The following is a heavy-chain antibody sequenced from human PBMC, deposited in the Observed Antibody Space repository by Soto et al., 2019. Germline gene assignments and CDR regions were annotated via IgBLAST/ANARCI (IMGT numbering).Heavy chain of an antibody. CDR2: IMPIFGTP. Sequence: SVKVSFKASGGTFDRYVISWLRQAPGQGLEWMGGIMPIFGTPNYAQKFRGRVTISADESTSTAYLELSSLTSDDTAVYYCARVHSSGIFYFVDPWGQGTLVTVS. CDR1: GGTFDRYV. D-gene: IGHD3-10*01. V-gene: IGHV1-69*13. J-gene: IGHJ5*02. CDR3: ARVHSSGIFYFVDP.